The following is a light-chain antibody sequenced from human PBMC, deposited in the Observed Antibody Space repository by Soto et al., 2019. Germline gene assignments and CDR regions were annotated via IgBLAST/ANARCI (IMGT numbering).Light chain of an antibody. J-gene: IGKJ4*01. CDR2: GAS. Sequence: EIVMTQSPATLSVSPGERATLSCRASQSVSSNLAWYQQKPGQAPRLLIYGASTRATGIPARFSGSGSGTGFTLTISSLQSEDCAVYYCQQYNNWPLTFGGGTKGEIK. CDR1: QSVSSN. CDR3: QQYNNWPLT. V-gene: IGKV3-15*01.